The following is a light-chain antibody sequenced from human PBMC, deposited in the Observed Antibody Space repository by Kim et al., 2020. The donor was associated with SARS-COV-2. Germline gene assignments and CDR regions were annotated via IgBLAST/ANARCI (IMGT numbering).Light chain of an antibody. CDR2: WAS. V-gene: IGKV4-1*01. J-gene: IGKJ2*01. Sequence: DIVMTQSPDSLAVSLGERATLHCKSSQILLDSSKNRNALAWYQQRPGQPPKLLVAWASTRESGVPYRCSSSGSGTDFTLTISGLQAEDAASYYCRQYYRGPPITFGQGTKLEI. CDR3: RQYYRGPPIT. CDR1: QILLDSSKNRNA.